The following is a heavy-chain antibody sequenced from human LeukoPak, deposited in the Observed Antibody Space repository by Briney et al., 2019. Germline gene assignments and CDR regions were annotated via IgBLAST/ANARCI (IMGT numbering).Heavy chain of an antibody. J-gene: IGHJ4*02. CDR3: ASSQNVRGGSFLDY. Sequence: GASVEVSCKASGYTFTSYYMHWVRQAPGQGLEWMGWINPNSGGTNYAQKFQGRVTMTRDTSISTAYMELRSLRSDDTAVYYCASSQNVRGGSFLDYWGQGTLVTVSS. CDR1: GYTFTSYY. D-gene: IGHD2-15*01. CDR2: INPNSGGT. V-gene: IGHV1-2*02.